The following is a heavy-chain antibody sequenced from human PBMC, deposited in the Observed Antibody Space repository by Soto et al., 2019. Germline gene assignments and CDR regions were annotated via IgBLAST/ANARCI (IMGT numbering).Heavy chain of an antibody. J-gene: IGHJ6*02. D-gene: IGHD4-17*01. CDR3: ARLYGGNSGMDV. CDR2: IDPSDSYT. Sequence: EVQLVQSGAEVKKPGESLRISCKGSGYSFTSYWVTWVRQMPGKGLEWMGRIDPSDSYTNYNPPFQGHVTISVDKSIHTAYPPGRRLKASDTAMYYCARLYGGNSGMDVWGQGTTVTVSS. V-gene: IGHV5-10-1*01. CDR1: GYSFTSYW.